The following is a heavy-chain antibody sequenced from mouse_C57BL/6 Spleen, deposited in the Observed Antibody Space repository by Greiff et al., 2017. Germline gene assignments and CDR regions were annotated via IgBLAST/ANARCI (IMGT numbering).Heavy chain of an antibody. D-gene: IGHD1-1*01. CDR3: AREGITSGVALYYYAMDY. CDR2: ISSGSSTI. V-gene: IGHV5-17*01. J-gene: IGHJ4*01. Sequence: EVQVVESGGGLVKPGGSLKLSCAASGFTFSDYGMHWVRQAPEKGLEWVAYISSGSSTIYYADTVKGRFTISRDNAKNTLFLQMTSLRSEDTAMYYCAREGITSGVALYYYAMDYWGQGTTVTVSS. CDR1: GFTFSDYG.